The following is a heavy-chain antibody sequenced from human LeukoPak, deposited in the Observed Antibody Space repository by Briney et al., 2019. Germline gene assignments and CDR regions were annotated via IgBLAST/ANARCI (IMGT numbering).Heavy chain of an antibody. Sequence: GRSLRLSCAASGFTFSSHAMHWVRQAPGKGLEWVSSISSSSGYIYYADSVRGRFTISRDNAKNSLHLQMNSLRAEDTAVYYCARGGNYGSFDYWGQGTLVTVSS. CDR1: GFTFSSHA. V-gene: IGHV3-21*01. CDR2: ISSSSGYI. D-gene: IGHD1-7*01. CDR3: ARGGNYGSFDY. J-gene: IGHJ4*02.